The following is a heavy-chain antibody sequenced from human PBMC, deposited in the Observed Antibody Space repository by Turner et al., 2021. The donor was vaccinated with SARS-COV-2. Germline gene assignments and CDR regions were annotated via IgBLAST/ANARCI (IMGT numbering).Heavy chain of an antibody. J-gene: IGHJ6*02. CDR1: DFPFSTSS. V-gene: IGHV3-21*01. CDR3: ARYRRDYDFWSGAYGMGGMDV. CDR2: ISSSRTYI. D-gene: IGHD3-3*01. Sequence: EVQLVESGGGLVKPGGSLRLSGAASDFPFSTSSMNWVRQAPGKGLEWVSSISSSRTYIYYADSVKGRFTISRDNAKNSLYLQMNSLRAEDTAVYYCARYRRDYDFWSGAYGMGGMDVWGQGTTVTVSS.